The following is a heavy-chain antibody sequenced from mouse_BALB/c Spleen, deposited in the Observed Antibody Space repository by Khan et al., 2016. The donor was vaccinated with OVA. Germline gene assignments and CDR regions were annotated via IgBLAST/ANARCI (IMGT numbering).Heavy chain of an antibody. CDR2: INPSSGYT. V-gene: IGHV1-4*01. Sequence: QVQLKESGAELARPGASVKMSCKASGYTFTSYTIHWVKQRPGQGLEWIGYINPSSGYTKYNQKFKDKATLTADKSSSTAYMQLSSLTSEDSAVYYCARTQERWGQGTTLTVSS. D-gene: IGHD3-2*02. CDR3: ARTQER. J-gene: IGHJ2*01. CDR1: GYTFTSYT.